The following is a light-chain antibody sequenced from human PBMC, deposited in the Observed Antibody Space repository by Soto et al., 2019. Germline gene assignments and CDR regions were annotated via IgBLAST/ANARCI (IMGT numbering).Light chain of an antibody. Sequence: DIPMTQSPSSLSASVGDRVTITCQASQDISNYLNWYQQKPGKAPKLLIYDASNLETGVPSRFSGSGSGTDFTFTISSLQPEDIATYYCQQYDNLPPGPTFGQGTKLEIK. V-gene: IGKV1-33*01. CDR1: QDISNY. CDR3: QQYDNLPPGPT. J-gene: IGKJ2*01. CDR2: DAS.